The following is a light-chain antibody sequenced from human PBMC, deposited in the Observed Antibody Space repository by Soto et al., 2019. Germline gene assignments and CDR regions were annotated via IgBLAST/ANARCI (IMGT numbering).Light chain of an antibody. V-gene: IGKV3-15*01. CDR1: QSVGNN. CDR3: HQYDDWPPYT. CDR2: GAY. Sequence: EIEMTQSPATLSLPPGERATVSCRASQSVGNNLAWYQQKSGQAPRLLIYGAYTRAAGVPARFSGTGSGTEFTLTISSLQSEDFAVYYCHQYDDWPPYTFGQGTKLEFK. J-gene: IGKJ2*01.